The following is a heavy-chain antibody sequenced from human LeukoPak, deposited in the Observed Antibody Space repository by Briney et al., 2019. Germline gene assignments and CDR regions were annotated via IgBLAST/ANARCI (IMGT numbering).Heavy chain of an antibody. J-gene: IGHJ3*02. CDR2: IMPMLGTA. Sequence: SVKVSCKASGGTFSSYAISWVRQAHGQGLEWMEGIMPMLGTANYAQKFQGRVTITADESTSTAYMELSSLRSEDTAVYYCARAYLLETMVVNEYHDAFDIWGQGTMVTVSS. D-gene: IGHD4-23*01. CDR3: ARAYLLETMVVNEYHDAFDI. CDR1: GGTFSSYA. V-gene: IGHV1-69*01.